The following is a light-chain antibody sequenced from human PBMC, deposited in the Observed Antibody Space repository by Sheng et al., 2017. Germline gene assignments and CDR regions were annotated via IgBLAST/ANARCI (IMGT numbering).Light chain of an antibody. CDR1: QSVSSGY. J-gene: IGKJ2*03. CDR2: GAS. CDR3: QRYGGYS. V-gene: IGKV3-20*01. Sequence: EVVLTQSPGTLSLSPGERATLSCRASQSVSSGYLAWYQQKPGKAPRLLIYGASNRATGIPDRFSGSGSGTDFTLTISRLEPEDFAVYYCQRYGGYSFGQGTKLEI.